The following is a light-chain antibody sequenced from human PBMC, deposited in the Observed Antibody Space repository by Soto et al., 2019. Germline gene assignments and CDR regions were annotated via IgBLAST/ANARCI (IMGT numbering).Light chain of an antibody. J-gene: IGKJ1*01. Sequence: EIVMTQSPGTLSLSPGERATLSCRASQSFSSSYLAWYQQKPGQAPRLLIHGVSTRATGIPDRFSGSGSETEFTLTINSLQPDDSATYYCQQYHTYWWTFGQGTKVDIK. V-gene: IGKV3-20*01. CDR3: QQYHTYWWT. CDR1: QSFSSSY. CDR2: GVS.